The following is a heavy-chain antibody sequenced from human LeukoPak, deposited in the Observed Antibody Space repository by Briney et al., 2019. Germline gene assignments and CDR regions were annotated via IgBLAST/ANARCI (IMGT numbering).Heavy chain of an antibody. Sequence: SETLSLTCTVSGGSISSYYWSWIRQPPGKGLEWIGYIYYSGSTNYNPSLKSRVTISVDTSKNQFSLKLSSVTAADTAVYYCARERAGSSGWLIDYWGQGTLVTVSS. CDR2: IYYSGST. V-gene: IGHV4-59*01. CDR3: ARERAGSSGWLIDY. D-gene: IGHD6-19*01. J-gene: IGHJ4*02. CDR1: GGSISSYY.